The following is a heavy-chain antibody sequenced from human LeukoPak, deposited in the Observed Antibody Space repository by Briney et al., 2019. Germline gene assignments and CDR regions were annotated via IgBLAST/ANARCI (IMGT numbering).Heavy chain of an antibody. CDR3: ARDGQLRNAFDI. CDR1: GGSINSCY. D-gene: IGHD5-24*01. CDR2: IHYSGST. Sequence: SETLSLTCTVSGGSINSCYWSWIRQPPGKGLEWIGYIHYSGSTNYNPSLKSRVTISVDTSKNQFSLKLSSVTAADTAEYYCARDGQLRNAFDIWGQGTMLTVSS. V-gene: IGHV4-59*01. J-gene: IGHJ3*02.